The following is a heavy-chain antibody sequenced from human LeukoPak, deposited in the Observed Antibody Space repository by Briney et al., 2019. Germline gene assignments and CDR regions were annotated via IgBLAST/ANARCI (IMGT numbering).Heavy chain of an antibody. V-gene: IGHV3-30*04. J-gene: IGHJ4*02. CDR2: ISFHGSDK. CDR1: GFTFSNYA. Sequence: GMSLRLSSAASGFTFSNYAMHWLRQAPGKGLEWVSVISFHGSDKFYADSVKGRLTISRDSSQNTLFVQMNSLRAEDTAVYYCARQDCSGGSCYLDYWGQGILVTVSS. D-gene: IGHD2-15*01. CDR3: ARQDCSGGSCYLDY.